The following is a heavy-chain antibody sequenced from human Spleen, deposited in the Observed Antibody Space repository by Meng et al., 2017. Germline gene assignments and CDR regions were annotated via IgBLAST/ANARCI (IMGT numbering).Heavy chain of an antibody. V-gene: IGHV4-34*01. CDR2: INHSGST. D-gene: IGHD2-2*01. Sequence: SETLSLTCVVSGGSFSDYYWSWIRQPPGKGLEWIGEINHSGSTKYNPSLKSRVTISADTSKSQFSLKLSSVTAADTAIYYCARGYCSTTTCYVFYFDYWGQGTLVTVSS. CDR1: GGSFSDYY. CDR3: ARGYCSTTTCYVFYFDY. J-gene: IGHJ4*02.